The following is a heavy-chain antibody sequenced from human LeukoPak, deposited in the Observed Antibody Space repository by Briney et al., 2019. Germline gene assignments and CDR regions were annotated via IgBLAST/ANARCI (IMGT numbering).Heavy chain of an antibody. CDR1: GSSFNTYY. CDR3: ARDIVYLIDEDYG. J-gene: IGHJ4*02. CDR2: IHTSGSA. Sequence: SETLSLTCSVSGSSFNTYYWSWIRQPAGKALDWIGRIHTSGSADYSPSLQSRVTISVDMSKKESTLKLTSVTAADTAVYYCARDIVYLIDEDYGWGQGILVPVSS. V-gene: IGHV4-4*07. D-gene: IGHD4-17*01.